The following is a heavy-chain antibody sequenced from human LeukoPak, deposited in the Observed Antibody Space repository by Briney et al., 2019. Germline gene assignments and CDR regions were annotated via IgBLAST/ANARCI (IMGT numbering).Heavy chain of an antibody. D-gene: IGHD4-11*01. CDR3: ARGSVTVLYYYYYRMDV. CDR1: GYTFTSYD. V-gene: IGHV1-8*01. CDR2: MNPNSGNT. Sequence: ASVKVSCKASGYTFTSYDINWVRQATGQGLEWMGWMNPNSGNTGYAQKFQGRVTMTRNTSISTAYMELSSLRSEDTAVYYCARGSVTVLYYYYYRMDVWGQGTTVTVSS. J-gene: IGHJ6*02.